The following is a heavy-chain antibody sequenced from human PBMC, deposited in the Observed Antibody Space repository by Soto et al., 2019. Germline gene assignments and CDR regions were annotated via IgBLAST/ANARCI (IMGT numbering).Heavy chain of an antibody. CDR2: ISYDGSNK. Sequence: QVQLVESGGGVVQPGRSLRLSCAASGFTFSSYAMHWVRQAPGKGLEWVAVISYDGSNKYYADSVKGRFTISRSNSKTTLYLHMNSLRAADTAVXXXXXXXXXXXXXXLTYWGQGTLVTVSS. J-gene: IGHJ4*02. CDR3: XXXXXXXXXXXLTY. V-gene: IGHV3-30-3*01. CDR1: GFTFSSYA.